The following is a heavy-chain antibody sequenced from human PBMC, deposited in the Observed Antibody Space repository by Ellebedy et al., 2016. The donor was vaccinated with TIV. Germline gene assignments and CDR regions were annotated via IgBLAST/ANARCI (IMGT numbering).Heavy chain of an antibody. CDR3: ARHPLGGDPYCDF. V-gene: IGHV1-2*02. J-gene: IGHJ4*02. D-gene: IGHD2-21*02. Sequence: ASVKVSCKASGFTLIGHYIHCVRHPPGQGLEWMGWINPNSGGTNYAQKFQDRVTMTSDTSISTSYMELSRLRSDDTAVYYCARHPLGGDPYCDFWGQGTLVTVSS. CDR2: INPNSGGT. CDR1: GFTLIGHY.